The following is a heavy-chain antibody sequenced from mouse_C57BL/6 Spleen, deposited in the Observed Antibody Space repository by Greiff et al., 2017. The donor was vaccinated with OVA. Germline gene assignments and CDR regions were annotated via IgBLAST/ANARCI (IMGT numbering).Heavy chain of an antibody. CDR3: ARIYDYDGYYFDY. V-gene: IGHV2-2*01. CDR2: IWSGGST. D-gene: IGHD2-4*01. Sequence: QVQLKESGPGLVQPSQRLSITCTVSGFSLTSYGVHWVRQSPGKGLEWLGVIWSGGSTDYNAAFISRLSISKDNSKSQVFFKMNSLQADDTAIYYCARIYDYDGYYFDYWGQGTTLTVSS. J-gene: IGHJ2*01. CDR1: GFSLTSYG.